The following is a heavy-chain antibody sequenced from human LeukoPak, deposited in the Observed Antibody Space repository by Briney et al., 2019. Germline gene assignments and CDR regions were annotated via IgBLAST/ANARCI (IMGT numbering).Heavy chain of an antibody. CDR2: IKEDGSMQ. J-gene: IGHJ5*02. CDR1: GFMFSSFW. V-gene: IGHV3-7*04. Sequence: GGSLRLSCAASGFMFSSFWMSWVRQAPGKGLEWVAHIKEDGSMQSYVDSVKGRFTISRDNAKNSVYLQMNSLRAEDTAVYYCAGVVTWFDPWGQGSLVTGSS. CDR3: AGVVTWFDP.